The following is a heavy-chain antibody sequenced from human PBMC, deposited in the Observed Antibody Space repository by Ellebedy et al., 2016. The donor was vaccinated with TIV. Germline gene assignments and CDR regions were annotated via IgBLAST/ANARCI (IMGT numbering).Heavy chain of an antibody. J-gene: IGHJ6*02. V-gene: IGHV3-21*01. D-gene: IGHD5-18*01. CDR2: ISSSSSYI. CDR3: ARESTAMALYYYYYGMDV. Sequence: GESLKISXAAPGFTFSSYSMNWVRQAPGKGLEWVSSISSSSSYIYYADSVKGRFTISRDNAKNSLYLQMNSLRAEDAAVYYCARESTAMALYYYYYGMDVWGQGTTVTVSS. CDR1: GFTFSSYS.